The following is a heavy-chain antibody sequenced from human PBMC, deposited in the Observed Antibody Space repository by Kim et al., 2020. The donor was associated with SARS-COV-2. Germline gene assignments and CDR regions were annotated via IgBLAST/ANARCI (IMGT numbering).Heavy chain of an antibody. J-gene: IGHJ4*02. Sequence: VKGRFTISRDKSKDTLYLQMNSLRAEDTAVYYCAKEYYYDSSGYYIIDYWGQGTLVTVSS. V-gene: IGHV3-23*01. D-gene: IGHD3-22*01. CDR3: AKEYYYDSSGYYIIDY.